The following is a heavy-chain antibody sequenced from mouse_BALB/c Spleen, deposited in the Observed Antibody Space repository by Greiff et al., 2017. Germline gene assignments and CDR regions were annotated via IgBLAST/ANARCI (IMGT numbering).Heavy chain of an antibody. Sequence: EVQLQQSGAELVRSGASVKLSCTASGFNIKDYYMHWVKQRPEQGLAWIGWIDPENGDTEYAPKFQGKATMTADTSSNTAYLQLSSLTSEDTAVYYWNEVKTNATDYGGQGTSVTVSS. CDR3: NEVKTNATDY. J-gene: IGHJ4*01. V-gene: IGHV14-4*02. CDR2: IDPENGDT. D-gene: IGHD2-13*01. CDR1: GFNIKDYY.